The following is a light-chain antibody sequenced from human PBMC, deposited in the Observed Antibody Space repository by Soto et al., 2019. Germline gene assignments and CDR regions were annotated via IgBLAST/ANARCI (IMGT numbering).Light chain of an antibody. CDR1: QSVSSTY. CDR3: QQYGRSPNT. CDR2: STS. Sequence: EVVLTQSPGTLSLSPGERATLSCRASQSVSSTYLAWYQQKPGQSPRLLIYSTSSRATGIPDRFSGSGSGTDFTLTISRLEPEDFAVYYCQQYGRSPNTFGQGTKLEL. J-gene: IGKJ2*01. V-gene: IGKV3-20*01.